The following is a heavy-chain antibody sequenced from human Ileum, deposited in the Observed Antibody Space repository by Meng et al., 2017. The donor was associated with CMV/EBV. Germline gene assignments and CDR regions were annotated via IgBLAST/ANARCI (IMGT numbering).Heavy chain of an antibody. J-gene: IGHJ3*02. Sequence: LSLTCAASGFTFSTYEMTWVRQAPGKGLEWVSYMSSSGRSIYYADSVKGRFTISRDIAKNSLYLQMNSLSAEDTALYYCARYSTSNAFDMWGQGTMVTVSS. D-gene: IGHD6-13*01. CDR1: GFTFSTYE. V-gene: IGHV3-48*03. CDR3: ARYSTSNAFDM. CDR2: MSSSGRSI.